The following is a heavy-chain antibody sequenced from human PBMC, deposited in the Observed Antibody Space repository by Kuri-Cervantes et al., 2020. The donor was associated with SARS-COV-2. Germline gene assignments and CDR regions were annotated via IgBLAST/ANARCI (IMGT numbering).Heavy chain of an antibody. CDR3: TTXITMIVVVTSTDAFDI. V-gene: IGHV3-73*01. CDR2: VRGKANNXAT. CDR1: GXXXSASA. D-gene: IGHD3-22*01. J-gene: IGHJ3*02. Sequence: GGSLRLSCEVSGXXXSASAIPWVRQGSGKGLEWVGRVRGKANNXATAYAASVKGRFTISRDDSKNMXXLQMNSLKTEDSAVYYCTTXITMIVVVTSTDAFDIWGQGTMVTDSS.